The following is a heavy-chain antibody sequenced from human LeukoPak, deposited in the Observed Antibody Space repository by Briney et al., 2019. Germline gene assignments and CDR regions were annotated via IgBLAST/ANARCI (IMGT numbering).Heavy chain of an antibody. CDR3: ARDEGSSWPLNFYYYYYGMDV. CDR2: ISSSSSYI. V-gene: IGHV3-21*01. CDR1: RFTFSSYS. Sequence: GGSLRLSCATSRFTFSSYSMNWVRQAPGKGLEWVSSISSSSSYIYYADSVKGRFTISRDNAKNSLYLQMNSLRAEDTAVYYCARDEGSSWPLNFYYYYYGMDVWGQGTTVTVSS. D-gene: IGHD6-13*01. J-gene: IGHJ6*02.